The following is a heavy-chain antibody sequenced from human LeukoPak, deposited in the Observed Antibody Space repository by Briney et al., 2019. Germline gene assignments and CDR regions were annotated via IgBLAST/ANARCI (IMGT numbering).Heavy chain of an antibody. D-gene: IGHD4-17*01. CDR1: GYSFTSYW. CDR3: ARAASTVTNPYYFDY. V-gene: IGHV5-51*01. CDR2: IYPGDSDT. Sequence: GESLKISCRGSGYSFTSYWIGWVRQMPGKGLEWMGIIYPGDSDTRYSPSFQGQVTISADKSISTAYLQWSSLKASDTAMYYCARAASTVTNPYYFDYWGQGTLVTVSS. J-gene: IGHJ4*02.